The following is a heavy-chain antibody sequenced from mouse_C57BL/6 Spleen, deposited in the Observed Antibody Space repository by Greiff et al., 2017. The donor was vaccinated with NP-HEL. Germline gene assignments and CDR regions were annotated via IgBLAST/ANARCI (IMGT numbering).Heavy chain of an antibody. D-gene: IGHD2-4*01. CDR3: ARSNDYDTRYAMDY. CDR2: IYPGSGNT. Sequence: VQLQQSGAELVRPGASVKLSCKASGYTFTDYYINWVKQRPGQGLEWIARIYPGSGNTYYNEKFKGKATLTAEKSSSTAYMQLSSLTSEDSAVYFCARSNDYDTRYAMDYWGQGTSVTVSS. CDR1: GYTFTDYY. V-gene: IGHV1-76*01. J-gene: IGHJ4*01.